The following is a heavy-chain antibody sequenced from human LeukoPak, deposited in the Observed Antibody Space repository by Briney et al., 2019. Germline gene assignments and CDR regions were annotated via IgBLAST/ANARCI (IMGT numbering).Heavy chain of an antibody. CDR3: ARTSGSGRY. CDR1: GGSISSSSYY. D-gene: IGHD6-19*01. V-gene: IGHV4-39*01. J-gene: IGHJ4*02. CDR2: IYYSGST. Sequence: SETLSLTCTVSGGSISSSSYYWGWIRQPPGMGLEWIGSIYYSGSTYYNPSLKSRVTISVDTSKNQFSLKLSSVTAADTAVYYCARTSGSGRYWGQGTLVTVSS.